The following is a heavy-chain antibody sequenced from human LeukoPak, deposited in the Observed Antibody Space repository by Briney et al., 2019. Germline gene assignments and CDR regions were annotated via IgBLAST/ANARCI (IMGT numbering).Heavy chain of an antibody. CDR3: ARDSVSGSIDY. V-gene: IGHV4-59*01. Sequence: SETLSLTCTVSGGSISSYYWSWIRQPPGKGLEWIGYIYYSGGTNYNPSLKSRVTISVDTSKNQFSLKLSSVTAADTAVYYCARDSVSGSIDYWGQGTLVTVSS. CDR1: GGSISSYY. J-gene: IGHJ4*02. CDR2: IYYSGGT. D-gene: IGHD1-1*01.